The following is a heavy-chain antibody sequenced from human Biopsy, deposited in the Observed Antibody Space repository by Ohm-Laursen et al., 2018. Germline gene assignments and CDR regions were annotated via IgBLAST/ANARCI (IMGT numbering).Heavy chain of an antibody. V-gene: IGHV1-24*01. J-gene: IGHJ4*02. CDR3: AADINVWNVNY. CDR1: GYAVTEFS. Sequence: SEKVSCKVSGYAVTEFSMHWVRQAPGKGLEWMGGFAPENGKTIYAQKFQGRVTMTEDTSTDTAYMELSSLSSGGTAVYYCAADINVWNVNYWGQGTQVTVSS. D-gene: IGHD1-1*01. CDR2: FAPENGKT.